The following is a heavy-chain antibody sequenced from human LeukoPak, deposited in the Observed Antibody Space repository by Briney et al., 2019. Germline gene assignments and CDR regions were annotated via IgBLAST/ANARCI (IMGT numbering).Heavy chain of an antibody. CDR3: ARQEVFQTGDTIFGVVIIPRGFDY. V-gene: IGHV3-74*01. CDR2: INSDGSST. Sequence: GGSLRLSCAASGFTFNTYTMNWVRQAPGKGLVWVSRINSDGSSTSYADSVKGRFTISRDNAKNTLYLQMNSLRAEDTAVYYCARQEVFQTGDTIFGVVIIPRGFDYWGQGTLVTVSS. D-gene: IGHD3-3*01. J-gene: IGHJ4*02. CDR1: GFTFNTYT.